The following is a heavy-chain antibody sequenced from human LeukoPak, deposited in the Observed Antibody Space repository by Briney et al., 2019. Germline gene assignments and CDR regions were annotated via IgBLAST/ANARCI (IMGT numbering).Heavy chain of an antibody. V-gene: IGHV3-48*01. J-gene: IGHJ4*02. Sequence: GGSLRLSCVASGFTFNSFSMNWVRQAPGKGLEWVSYISSISPIIYYAGSVKGRFTISRDNAKNSLYLQMNSLRAEDTAVYYCARWARIFAVDYWGQGTLVTVSS. CDR1: GFTFNSFS. D-gene: IGHD2-15*01. CDR3: ARWARIFAVDY. CDR2: ISSISPII.